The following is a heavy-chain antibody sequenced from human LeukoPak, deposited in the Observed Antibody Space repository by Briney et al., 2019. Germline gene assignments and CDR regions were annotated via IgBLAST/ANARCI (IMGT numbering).Heavy chain of an antibody. CDR1: GFTFRTYA. CDR2: ISGSGGST. CDR3: AKYNSDWYDDY. V-gene: IGHV3-23*01. J-gene: IGHJ4*02. Sequence: GGSLRLSCAASGFTFRTYALTWVRQAPGKGLEWVSAISGSGGSTYYADSVKGRFAISRDNSKNTLYLQMSSLRAEDTALYYCAKYNSDWYDDYWGQGTLVTVSS. D-gene: IGHD6-19*01.